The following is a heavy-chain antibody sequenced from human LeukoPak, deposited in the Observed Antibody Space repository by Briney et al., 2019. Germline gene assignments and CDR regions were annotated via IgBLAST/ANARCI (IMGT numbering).Heavy chain of an antibody. CDR3: VRGETTVTPWFDP. D-gene: IGHD4-17*01. Sequence: GGSLRLSCAASGFAFSSHGMHWVRQAPGKGLEWVTVIWYDGSNKYYADSVKGRFTISRDNSKNTLYLQMNSLRAEDTAVYYCVRGETTVTPWFDPWGQGTLVTVSS. J-gene: IGHJ5*02. V-gene: IGHV3-33*01. CDR2: IWYDGSNK. CDR1: GFAFSSHG.